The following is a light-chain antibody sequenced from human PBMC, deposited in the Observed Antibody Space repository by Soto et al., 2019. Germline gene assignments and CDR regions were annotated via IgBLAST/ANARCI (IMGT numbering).Light chain of an antibody. J-gene: IGLJ2*01. V-gene: IGLV2-14*01. CDR3: SSYTTSSTRV. Sequence: QPVLTQPASVSGSPGQSITISCTGTSSDVGGYDYVSWYQQHPGKAPKVMIYEVSNRPSGVSYRFSGSKSGNTASLTISGLQAEDEADYYCSSYTTSSTRVFGGGTKLTVL. CDR1: SSDVGGYDY. CDR2: EVS.